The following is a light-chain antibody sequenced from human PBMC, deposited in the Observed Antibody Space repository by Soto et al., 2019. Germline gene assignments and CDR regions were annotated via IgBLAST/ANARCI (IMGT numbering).Light chain of an antibody. CDR3: QQYDNWPPCT. Sequence: EIVMTQSPATLSVSPGERVTLSCRASQSVSRFLAWYQQRPGQAPRRLIYDTSTMATGVPARFSVSGSGTEFSLTISSLQSEDFAVYYCQQYDNWPPCTFGQGTKLEVK. V-gene: IGKV3-15*01. CDR2: DTS. J-gene: IGKJ2*02. CDR1: QSVSRF.